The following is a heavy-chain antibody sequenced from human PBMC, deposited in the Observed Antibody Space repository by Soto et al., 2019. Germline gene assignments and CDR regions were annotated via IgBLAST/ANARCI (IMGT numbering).Heavy chain of an antibody. D-gene: IGHD3-9*01. J-gene: IGHJ3*02. V-gene: IGHV1-18*01. CDR2: ISAYNGNT. CDR3: AGHDMGKGSDAFDI. Sequence: ASVKVSCKASGYTFTSYGISWVRQAPGQGLEWMGWISAYNGNTNYAQKLQGRVTMTTDTSTSTAYMELRSLRSDDTAVYYCAGHDMGKGSDAFDIWGQGTMVTVSS. CDR1: GYTFTSYG.